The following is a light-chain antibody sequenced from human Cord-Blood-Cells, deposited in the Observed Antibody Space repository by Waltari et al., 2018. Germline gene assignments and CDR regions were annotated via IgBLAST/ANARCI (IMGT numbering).Light chain of an antibody. Sequence: QSALTQPASVSGSPGQSITISCTGTSSDVGRYNLVPWYQQHPGKAPKLRIYEGSKRPSGVSNRFSGSKSGNTASLTIAGLQAEDEADYYCCSYAGSSTSWVFGGGTKLTVL. V-gene: IGLV2-23*01. CDR3: CSYAGSSTSWV. CDR1: SSDVGRYNL. J-gene: IGLJ3*02. CDR2: EGS.